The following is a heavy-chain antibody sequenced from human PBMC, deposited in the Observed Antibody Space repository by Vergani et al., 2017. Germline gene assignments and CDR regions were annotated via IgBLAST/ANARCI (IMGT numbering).Heavy chain of an antibody. V-gene: IGHV3-23*01. CDR2: IKNTGDST. Sequence: EVQLLQSEGAVVQPGGSLRLSCVASGFTFSSHAMSWVRQGHGQGLEWVSSIKNTGDSTHYADSVKGRFTISRDNSKNTLYLQMNSLRVEDTAVYYCAKANTRNSGYDYLYYYHAMDVWGQGTTVTVSS. CDR3: AKANTRNSGYDYLYYYHAMDV. D-gene: IGHD5-12*01. J-gene: IGHJ6*02. CDR1: GFTFSSHA.